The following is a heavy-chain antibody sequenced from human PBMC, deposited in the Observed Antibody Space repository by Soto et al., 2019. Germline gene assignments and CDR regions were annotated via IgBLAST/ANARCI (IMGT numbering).Heavy chain of an antibody. V-gene: IGHV1-2*02. CDR3: GRGRSGQIVVFY. Sequence: ASVKVSCKASGYTFTGHYIHWVRQAPEQGPEWMGEIGPESGATRYAQKFQGRVTMTRDMSITTVYMELNNLSPDDTAVYYCGRGRSGQIVVFYWGQGTPVTV. D-gene: IGHD5-12*01. CDR2: IGPESGAT. J-gene: IGHJ4*02. CDR1: GYTFTGHY.